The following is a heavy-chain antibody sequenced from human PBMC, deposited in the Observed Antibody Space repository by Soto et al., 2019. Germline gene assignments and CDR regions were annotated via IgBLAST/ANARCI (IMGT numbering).Heavy chain of an antibody. V-gene: IGHV1-69*13. CDR1: GGTFSSYA. J-gene: IGHJ4*02. CDR2: IIPMFGTS. Sequence: SVKVSCKASGGTFSSYAISWVRQAPGQGLEWMGEIIPMFGTSNYAQKFQGRVTITADESTSTAYMELSSLRSEDTAVYYCARGSCSSTSCYKEYYFDLWGQGTLVTVSS. CDR3: ARGSCSSTSCYKEYYFDL. D-gene: IGHD2-2*02.